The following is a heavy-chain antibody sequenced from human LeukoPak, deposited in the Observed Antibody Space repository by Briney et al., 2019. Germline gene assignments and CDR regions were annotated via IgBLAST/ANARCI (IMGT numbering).Heavy chain of an antibody. CDR3: ARGGMDIAAADFDY. J-gene: IGHJ4*02. D-gene: IGHD6-13*01. Sequence: SETLSLTCAVYGVSFSGYYWSWIRQPPGKGLEWIGEINHSGSTNYNPSLKSRVTISVDTSKNQFSLKLSSVTAADTAVYYCARGGMDIAAADFDYWGQGTLVTVSS. CDR1: GVSFSGYY. V-gene: IGHV4-34*01. CDR2: INHSGST.